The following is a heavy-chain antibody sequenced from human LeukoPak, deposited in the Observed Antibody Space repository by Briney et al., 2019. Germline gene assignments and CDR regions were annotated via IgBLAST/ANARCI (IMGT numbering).Heavy chain of an antibody. CDR3: ATEGPHNFDY. V-gene: IGHV3-74*01. Sequence: GGSLRLSCVGSGITFNRYWMHWVRQAPGKGLVWVASINFDGSVKTYADSVKGQFTISRDNAKNTLYVQMNSLTAEDTAVYYCATEGPHNFDYWGLGTLVTVSS. J-gene: IGHJ4*02. CDR1: GITFNRYW. CDR2: INFDGSVK.